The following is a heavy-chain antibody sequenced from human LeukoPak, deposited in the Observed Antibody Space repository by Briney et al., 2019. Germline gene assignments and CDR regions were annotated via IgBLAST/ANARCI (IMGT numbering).Heavy chain of an antibody. J-gene: IGHJ4*02. Sequence: GGSLRLSCAASGFTFSNYGMHWVRQAPGKGLEWVALISYDGSNTYYVDSVKGRFTMSRDNSRNMLYLQMNSLRDEDTAKYYCAKTVSGSYSYQGGDYWGQGTLVTVSS. CDR3: AKTVSGSYSYQGGDY. CDR1: GFTFSNYG. D-gene: IGHD3-16*02. CDR2: ISYDGSNT. V-gene: IGHV3-30*18.